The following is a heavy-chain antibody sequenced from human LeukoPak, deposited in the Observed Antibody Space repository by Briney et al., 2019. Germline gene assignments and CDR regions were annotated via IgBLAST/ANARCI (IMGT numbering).Heavy chain of an antibody. CDR2: IYTSGST. J-gene: IGHJ4*02. D-gene: IGHD2-15*01. Sequence: SETLSLTCTVSGGSISSYYWSWIRQPAGKGLEWIGRIYTSGSTNYNPSLKSRVTMSVDTSKNQFSLKLNSVTAADTAVYYCARDQGYCSGGSCYSGVDYWGQGTLVTVSS. CDR1: GGSISSYY. V-gene: IGHV4-4*07. CDR3: ARDQGYCSGGSCYSGVDY.